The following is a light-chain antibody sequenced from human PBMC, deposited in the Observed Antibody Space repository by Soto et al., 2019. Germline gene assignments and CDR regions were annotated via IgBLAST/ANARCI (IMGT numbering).Light chain of an antibody. CDR1: QSISSY. Sequence: DIQMTQSPSSLSASVGDRVTITCRASQSISSYLNWYQQKPGKAPKFLIYVASTLQSGVPSRFSGSGSETDFTLTITSLQPEDFATYYCQQSYRSPYTFGPGTKLEIK. J-gene: IGKJ2*01. CDR3: QQSYRSPYT. V-gene: IGKV1-39*01. CDR2: VAS.